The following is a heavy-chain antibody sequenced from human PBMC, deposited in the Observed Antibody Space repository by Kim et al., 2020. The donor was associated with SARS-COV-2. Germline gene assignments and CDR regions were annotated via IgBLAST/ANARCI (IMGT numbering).Heavy chain of an antibody. D-gene: IGHD4-17*01. CDR1: GFTFGDYA. CDR3: TRDGTTVTGHDAFDI. Sequence: GSLRLSCTASGFTFGDYAMSWFRQAPGKGLEWVGFIRSKAYGGTTEYAASVKGRFTISRDDSKSIAYLQMNSLKTEDTAVYYCTRDGTTVTGHDAFDIWGQGTMVTVSS. CDR2: IRSKAYGGTT. J-gene: IGHJ3*02. V-gene: IGHV3-49*03.